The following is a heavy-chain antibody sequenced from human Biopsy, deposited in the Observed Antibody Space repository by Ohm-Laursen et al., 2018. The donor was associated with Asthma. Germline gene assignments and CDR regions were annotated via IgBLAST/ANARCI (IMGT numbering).Heavy chain of an antibody. D-gene: IGHD3-22*01. CDR1: GGYLTGHY. V-gene: IGHV4-34*09. CDR3: ARERMFFYDSSGYGAFDI. Sequence: SQTLSLTCTVYGGYLTGHYWNWIRQPPGKGLEWIGEIDQSGYTNYNPSLKSRISMTVDTSKIQFSLKLSSVTAADTAIYYCARERMFFYDSSGYGAFDIWGQGTLVTVSS. J-gene: IGHJ3*02. CDR2: IDQSGYT.